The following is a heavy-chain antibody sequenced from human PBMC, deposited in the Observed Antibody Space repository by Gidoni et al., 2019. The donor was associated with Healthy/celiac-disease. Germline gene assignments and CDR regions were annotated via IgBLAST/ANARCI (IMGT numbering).Heavy chain of an antibody. V-gene: IGHV3-15*01. CDR1: GFTFSNAW. CDR2: IKSKTDGGTT. CDR3: TTDSGPRGYRDQPGAFDI. J-gene: IGHJ3*02. D-gene: IGHD2-2*02. Sequence: EVQLVESGGGLVKPGGSLRLSCAASGFTFSNAWMSWVRQAPGKGLGWVGRIKSKTDGGTTDYAAPVKGRFTISRDDSKNTLYLQMNSLKTEDTAVYYCTTDSGPRGYRDQPGAFDIWGQGTMVTVSS.